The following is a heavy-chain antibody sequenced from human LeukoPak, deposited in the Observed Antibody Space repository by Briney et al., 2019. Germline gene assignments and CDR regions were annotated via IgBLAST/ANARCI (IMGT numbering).Heavy chain of an antibody. D-gene: IGHD5-24*01. V-gene: IGHV4-34*01. CDR2: INHSGST. CDR3: ARGRPLEMATIYAFDI. J-gene: IGHJ3*02. Sequence: PSETLSLTCAVYGGSFSGYYWSWIRQPPGKGLEWIGEINHSGSTNYNPSLKSRVTISVDTSKNQFSLKLSSVTAADTAVYYCARGRPLEMATIYAFDIWGQGTMVTVFS. CDR1: GGSFSGYY.